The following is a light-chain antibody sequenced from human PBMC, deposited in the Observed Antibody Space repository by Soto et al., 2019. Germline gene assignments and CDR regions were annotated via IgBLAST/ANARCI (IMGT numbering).Light chain of an antibody. CDR2: GAS. CDR3: QEYRSSPAWR. CDR1: QSVSSSY. J-gene: IGKJ1*01. V-gene: IGKV3-20*01. Sequence: LVMTQSPATLSGSPXEKATLAGRAVQSVSSSYLAWYQQKPGQAPRLLIYGASSRATGIPDRFSGSGSGKDFTLTISRLEPEDFAVYYCQEYRSSPAWRFGLGTKVDIK.